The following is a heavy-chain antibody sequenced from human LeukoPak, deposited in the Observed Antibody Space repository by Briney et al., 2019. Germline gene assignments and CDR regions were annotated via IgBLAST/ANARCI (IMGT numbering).Heavy chain of an antibody. D-gene: IGHD1-26*01. CDR1: GYTFTSYY. J-gene: IGHJ4*02. CDR2: INPSGGST. V-gene: IGHV1-46*01. Sequence: GASVKVSCKASGYTFTSYYMHWVRQAPGQGLEWMGIINPSGGSTSYAQKFQGRVTMTRDTSISTAYMELSRLRSDDTAVYYCARESGSYFRAADYWGQGTLVTVSS. CDR3: ARESGSYFRAADY.